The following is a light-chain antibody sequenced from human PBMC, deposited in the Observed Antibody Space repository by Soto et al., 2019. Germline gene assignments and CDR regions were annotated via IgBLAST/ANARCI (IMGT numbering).Light chain of an antibody. CDR2: AAS. Sequence: DIQMTQSPSSVSASVGDRVTITCRASQYINNWLAWYQQKPGRVPKHLIYAASSLQSGVPSRFSGSGSGTDFTLTISSLQPEDFATYYCQQVNNFPLTFGGGPEVEIK. CDR3: QQVNNFPLT. CDR1: QYINNW. V-gene: IGKV1D-12*01. J-gene: IGKJ4*01.